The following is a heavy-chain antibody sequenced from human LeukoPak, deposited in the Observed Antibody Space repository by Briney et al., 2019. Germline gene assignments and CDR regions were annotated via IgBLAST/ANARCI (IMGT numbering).Heavy chain of an antibody. Sequence: ASVKVSCKASGGTFSSYAISWVRQAPGQGLEWMGGIIPIFGTANYAQKFQGRVMITADESTSTAYMELSSLRSEDTAVYYCARDVLATQYPAYYFDYWGQGTLVTVSS. CDR2: IIPIFGTA. D-gene: IGHD2-8*02. J-gene: IGHJ4*02. V-gene: IGHV1-69*01. CDR1: GGTFSSYA. CDR3: ARDVLATQYPAYYFDY.